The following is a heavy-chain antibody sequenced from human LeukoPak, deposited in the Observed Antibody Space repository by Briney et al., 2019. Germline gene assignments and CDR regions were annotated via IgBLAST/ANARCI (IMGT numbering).Heavy chain of an antibody. CDR1: GFTFSSYG. J-gene: IGHJ1*01. CDR2: IRYDGSNK. Sequence: GGSLRLSCAASGFTFSSYGMHWVRQAPGKGLEWVAFIRYDGSNKYYADSVKGRFTISRDNSKNTLYLQMHSLRAEDTAVYYCAKVPIAVVGIIVFWGQDTLVTVSS. V-gene: IGHV3-30*02. CDR3: AKVPIAVVGIIVF. D-gene: IGHD6-13*01.